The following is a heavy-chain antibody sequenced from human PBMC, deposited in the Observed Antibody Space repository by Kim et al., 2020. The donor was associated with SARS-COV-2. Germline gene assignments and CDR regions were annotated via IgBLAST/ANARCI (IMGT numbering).Heavy chain of an antibody. J-gene: IGHJ5*02. CDR3: ARGGANWFDP. Sequence: STNYNPSLKSRVTRSVDTSKNQFSLKLSSVTAADTAVYYCARGGANWFDPWGQGTLVTVSS. CDR2: ST. V-gene: IGHV4-59*09.